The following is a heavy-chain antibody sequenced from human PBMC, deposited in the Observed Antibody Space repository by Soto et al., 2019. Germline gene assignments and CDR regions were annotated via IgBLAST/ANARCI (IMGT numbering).Heavy chain of an antibody. J-gene: IGHJ6*02. Sequence: QVQLVESGGGVVKPGRSLRLSCAASGFTFSSYAMHWVRQAPGKGLEWVAVISYDGSNKYYADSVKGRFTISRDNSKNTLYLQMNSLRAEDTAVYYCARDVGGWGQGTTVTVSS. D-gene: IGHD3-16*01. CDR2: ISYDGSNK. V-gene: IGHV3-30-3*01. CDR1: GFTFSSYA. CDR3: ARDVGG.